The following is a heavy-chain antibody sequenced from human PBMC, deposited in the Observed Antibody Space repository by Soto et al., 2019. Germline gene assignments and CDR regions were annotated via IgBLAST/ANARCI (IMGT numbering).Heavy chain of an antibody. CDR1: GGSISSSNW. Sequence: SETLSLTCAVSGGSISSSNWWSWVRQPPGKGLEWIGYMYYRGSTNYNPSLKSQVTISVDTSKNQLSLKLSSVTAADTAVYYCASIPQYYYDSSGYDDDYWGQGTLVTVSS. V-gene: IGHV4-4*02. D-gene: IGHD3-22*01. CDR3: ASIPQYYYDSSGYDDDY. J-gene: IGHJ4*02. CDR2: MYYRGST.